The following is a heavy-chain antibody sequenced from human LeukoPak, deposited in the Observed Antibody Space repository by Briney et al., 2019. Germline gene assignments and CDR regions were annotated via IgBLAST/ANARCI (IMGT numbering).Heavy chain of an antibody. Sequence: ASVKVSCKASGYTFTGYYMHWVRQAPGQGLEWRGWINPNSGGTNYAQKFQGRVTMTRDTSISTAYMELSRLRSDDTAVYYCARGIGYGDYETRYFDYWGQGTLVTVSS. CDR1: GYTFTGYY. CDR2: INPNSGGT. V-gene: IGHV1-2*02. D-gene: IGHD4-17*01. J-gene: IGHJ4*02. CDR3: ARGIGYGDYETRYFDY.